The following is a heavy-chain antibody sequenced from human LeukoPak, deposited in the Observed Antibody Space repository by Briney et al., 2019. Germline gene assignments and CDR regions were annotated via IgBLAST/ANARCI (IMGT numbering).Heavy chain of an antibody. CDR3: ARSPRRLYCSSTSCYANWYFDL. J-gene: IGHJ2*01. V-gene: IGHV1-69*13. D-gene: IGHD2-2*01. Sequence: SVKVSCTASGGTFSSYAISWVRQAPGQGLEWMGGIIPIFGTANYAQKFQGRVTITADESMSTAYMELSSLRSEDTAVYYCARSPRRLYCSSTSCYANWYFDLWGRGTLVTVSS. CDR1: GGTFSSYA. CDR2: IIPIFGTA.